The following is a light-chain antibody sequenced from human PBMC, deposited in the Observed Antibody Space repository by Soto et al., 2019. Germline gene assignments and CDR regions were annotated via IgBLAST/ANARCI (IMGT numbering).Light chain of an antibody. CDR3: SSYTTTNTVL. CDR2: DVN. V-gene: IGLV2-14*03. CDR1: SSDVGVSHL. Sequence: QSVLTQPASVSGSPGQSITISCTGSSSDVGVSHLVSWYRQHPNNAPKLLISDVNHRPSGVSLRFSGSKSGNTASLTISGLQAEDEADYYCSSYTTTNTVLFGGGTKLTVL. J-gene: IGLJ2*01.